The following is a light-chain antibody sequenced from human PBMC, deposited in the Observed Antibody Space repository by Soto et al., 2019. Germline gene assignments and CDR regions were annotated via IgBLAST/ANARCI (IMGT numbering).Light chain of an antibody. CDR1: SSNIGTSS. CDR2: TTN. CDR3: AAWYDSLNAHV. Sequence: QSVLTQPHSASGTPGQRVTISCSGSSSNIGTSSVHWFQQLPGTAPKLLISTTNQRPSGVPERFSGSKSGTSASLAISGLQSEDEADYYCAAWYDSLNAHVFGTGTKLTVL. J-gene: IGLJ1*01. V-gene: IGLV1-44*01.